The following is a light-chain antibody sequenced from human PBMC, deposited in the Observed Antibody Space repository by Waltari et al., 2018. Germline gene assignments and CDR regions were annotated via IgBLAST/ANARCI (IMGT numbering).Light chain of an antibody. J-gene: IGKJ2*01. CDR2: AAS. CDR3: QQSYSTPPT. CDR1: QIISSY. V-gene: IGKV1-39*01. Sequence: DIQMTQSPSSLSASVGDRVTITCRASQIISSYLNWYHQKPGKAPKLLIYAASSLQSGVPSRFSGSGSGTEFTLTISSLQPEDFATYYCQQSYSTPPTFGQGTKLEIK.